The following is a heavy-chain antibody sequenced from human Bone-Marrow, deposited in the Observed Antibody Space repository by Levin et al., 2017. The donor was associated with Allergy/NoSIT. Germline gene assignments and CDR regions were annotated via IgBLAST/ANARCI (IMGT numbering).Heavy chain of an antibody. CDR2: IYSGGST. CDR3: ARERLWFGDHRGDY. D-gene: IGHD3-10*01. V-gene: IGHV3-66*01. CDR1: GFTVSSNY. J-gene: IGHJ4*02. Sequence: PSETLSLTCAASGFTVSSNYMSWVRQAPGKGLEWVSVIYSGGSTYYADSVKGRFTISRDNSKNTLYLQMNSLRAEDTAVYYCARERLWFGDHRGDYWGQGTLVTVSS.